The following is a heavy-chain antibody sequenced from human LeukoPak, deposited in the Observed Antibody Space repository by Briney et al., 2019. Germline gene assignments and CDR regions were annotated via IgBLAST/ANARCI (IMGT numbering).Heavy chain of an antibody. Sequence: SETLSLTCTVSGGSISSSSYYWGWIRQPPGKGLEWIGSIYYSGSTYYNPSLKSRVTIPVDTSKNQFSLKLSSVTAADTAVYYCARAGRFLEWLQNWFDPWGQGTLVTISS. V-gene: IGHV4-39*07. CDR2: IYYSGST. CDR3: ARAGRFLEWLQNWFDP. D-gene: IGHD3-3*01. J-gene: IGHJ5*02. CDR1: GGSISSSSYY.